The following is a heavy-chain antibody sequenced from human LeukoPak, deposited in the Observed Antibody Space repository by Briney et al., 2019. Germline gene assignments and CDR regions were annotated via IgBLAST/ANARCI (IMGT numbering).Heavy chain of an antibody. J-gene: IGHJ1*01. V-gene: IGHV3-11*04. Sequence: GGSLRLSCAASGLRFSDYYVSWIRQAPGKGLQWVSYISSGGDIMHYADSVKGRFTISRDNAKNSLYLQLNGLRADDTAVYFCARNRYGYGSGGYSPEHFHHWGQGTLVTVSA. D-gene: IGHD6-19*01. CDR1: GLRFSDYY. CDR2: ISSGGDIM. CDR3: ARNRYGYGSGGYSPEHFHH.